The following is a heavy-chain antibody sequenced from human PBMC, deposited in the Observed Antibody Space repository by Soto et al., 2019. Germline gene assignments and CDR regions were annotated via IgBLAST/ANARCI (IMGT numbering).Heavy chain of an antibody. D-gene: IGHD3-22*01. Sequence: PSETLSLTCAVSGGSISSSNWWSWVRQPPGKGLEWIGEIYHSGSTNYNPSLKSRVTISVDRSKNQFSLKLSSVTAADTAVYYCARHYYDSSGYYYFDYWGQGTLVTVSS. V-gene: IGHV4-4*02. CDR2: IYHSGST. J-gene: IGHJ4*02. CDR3: ARHYYDSSGYYYFDY. CDR1: GGSISSSNW.